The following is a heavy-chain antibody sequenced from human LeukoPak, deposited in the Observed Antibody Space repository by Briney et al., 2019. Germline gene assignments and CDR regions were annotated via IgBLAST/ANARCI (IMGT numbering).Heavy chain of an antibody. CDR1: GYSFTNSW. CDR2: IYPGDSDT. Sequence: GESLKISCKGSGYSFTNSWIGWVRQMPGKGLEWMGTIYPGDSDTRYNSSFQGQVTISADKSISTAYLQWSSLKASDTAMYYCATPVAANYYYGMDVWGQGTTVTVSS. J-gene: IGHJ6*02. CDR3: ATPVAANYYYGMDV. D-gene: IGHD6-19*01. V-gene: IGHV5-51*01.